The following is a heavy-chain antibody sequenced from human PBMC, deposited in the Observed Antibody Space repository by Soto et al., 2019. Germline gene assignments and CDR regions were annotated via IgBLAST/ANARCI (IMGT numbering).Heavy chain of an antibody. CDR2: ISYDGSNK. D-gene: IGHD4-17*01. V-gene: IGHV3-30-3*01. CDR1: GFTFSSYA. J-gene: IGHJ4*02. CDR3: ARDGSDYWYYFDY. Sequence: GGSLRLSCAASGFTFSSYAMHWVRQAPGKGLEWVAVISYDGSNKYYADSVKGRFTISRDNSKNTLYLQMNSLRAEDTAVYYCARDGSDYWYYFDYWGQGTLVTVSS.